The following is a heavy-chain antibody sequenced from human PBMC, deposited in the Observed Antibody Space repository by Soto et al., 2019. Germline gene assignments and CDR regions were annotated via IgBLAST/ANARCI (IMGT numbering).Heavy chain of an antibody. CDR1: GFSLTTSGVG. CDR3: AHRVLRAVFGLVTTTAIYFDF. Sequence: QITLNESGPTVVKPTETLTLTCTFSGFSLTTSGVGVGWVRQSPGTAPEWLAFIYWDDDKRYSTSLKSRLTITKDTAKNQVGLTMANVDPADTATYYCAHRVLRAVFGLVTTTAIYFDFWCQGTPVGVSS. J-gene: IGHJ4*02. V-gene: IGHV2-5*02. D-gene: IGHD3-3*01. CDR2: IYWDDDK.